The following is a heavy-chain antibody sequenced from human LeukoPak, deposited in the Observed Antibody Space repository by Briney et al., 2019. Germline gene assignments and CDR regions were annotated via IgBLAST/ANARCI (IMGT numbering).Heavy chain of an antibody. CDR1: GYTFTSYG. CDR3: ARGRITMVRGVIIKTEFDAFDI. CDR2: ISAYNGNT. D-gene: IGHD3-10*01. Sequence: GASVKVSCKASGYTFTSYGISWVRQAPGQGLEWMGWISAYNGNTNYAQKLQGRVTMTRDTSTSTVYMELSSLRSEDTAVYYCARGRITMVRGVIIKTEFDAFDIWGQGTMVTVSS. V-gene: IGHV1-18*01. J-gene: IGHJ3*02.